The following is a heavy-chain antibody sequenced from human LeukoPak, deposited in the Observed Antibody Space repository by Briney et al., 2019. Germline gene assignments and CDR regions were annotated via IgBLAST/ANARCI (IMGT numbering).Heavy chain of an antibody. CDR1: GYTFTSYY. J-gene: IGHJ3*02. Sequence: ASVKVSCKASGYTFTSYYMHWVRQAPGQGLEWMGIINPSGGSTSYAQRFQGRVTMTRDTSISTAYMELSRLRSDDTAVYYCARGIDHYGDYRVCAFDIWGQGTMVTVSS. CDR3: ARGIDHYGDYRVCAFDI. D-gene: IGHD4-17*01. CDR2: INPSGGST. V-gene: IGHV1-46*01.